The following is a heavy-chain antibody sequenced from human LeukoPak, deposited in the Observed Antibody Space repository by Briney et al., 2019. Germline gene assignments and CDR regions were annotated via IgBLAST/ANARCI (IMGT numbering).Heavy chain of an antibody. CDR1: GFTFSSYA. CDR3: ARAGVGSSWFDY. V-gene: IGHV3-30*04. J-gene: IGHJ4*02. CDR2: ISYDGSNK. Sequence: GGSLRLSCAASGFTFSSYAMHWVRQAPGKGPEWVAVISYDGSNKYYADSVKGRFTISRDNSKNTLYLQMNSLRAEDTAVYYRARAGVGSSWFDYWGQGTLVTVSS. D-gene: IGHD6-13*01.